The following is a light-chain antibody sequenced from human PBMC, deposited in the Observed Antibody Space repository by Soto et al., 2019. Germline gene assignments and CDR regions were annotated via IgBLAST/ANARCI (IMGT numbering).Light chain of an antibody. V-gene: IGKV1-12*01. CDR1: QGIANW. CDR3: QQADSFPLT. Sequence: DIQMTQSPSSVSASVGDRVTITCRASQGIANWLAWYQQKPGKAPKLLIYAASTLQSGVPSRLSGSGSGTGFTLTISSLQPEDFATYYCQQADSFPLTFGGGTVVEMK. J-gene: IGKJ4*01. CDR2: AAS.